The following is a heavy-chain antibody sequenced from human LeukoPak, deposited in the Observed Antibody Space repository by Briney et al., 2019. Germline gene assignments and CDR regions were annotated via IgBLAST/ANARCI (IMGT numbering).Heavy chain of an antibody. D-gene: IGHD6-19*01. J-gene: IGHJ4*02. CDR2: ITYSGST. V-gene: IGHV4-59*01. CDR3: VRHTTSGWYQVVY. Sequence: AETLLLTCTVPGGSISNYLCSWIRQPPAKGLGWIGFITYSGSTDHNPSLKSQVTISVDASQNQFSLKLTSVTAADTAVYYCVRHTTSGWYQVVYWGQRTLVTVSS. CDR1: GGSISNYL.